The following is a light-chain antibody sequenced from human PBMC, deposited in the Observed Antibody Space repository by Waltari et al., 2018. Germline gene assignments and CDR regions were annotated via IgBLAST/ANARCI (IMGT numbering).Light chain of an antibody. Sequence: DIQMTQSPSSLSTSVGDRVTISCRASQTISTYLNWYQKKPGKAPRLLIYAASSLQSGVPARFSGSGSETDFTLTISSLQPEDFATYYCQPSYSTPLTFGGGTKVEI. J-gene: IGKJ4*01. CDR3: QPSYSTPLT. CDR2: AAS. V-gene: IGKV1-39*01. CDR1: QTISTY.